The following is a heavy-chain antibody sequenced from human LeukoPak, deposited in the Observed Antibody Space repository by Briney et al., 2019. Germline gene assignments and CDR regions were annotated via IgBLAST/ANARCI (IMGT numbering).Heavy chain of an antibody. V-gene: IGHV3-23*01. J-gene: IGHJ4*02. CDR1: GFTFSDHY. CDR2: ISGSGGST. D-gene: IGHD6-13*01. Sequence: GGSLRLSCAASGFTFSDHYMDWVRQAPGKGLEWVSAISGSGGSTYYADSVKGRFTISRDNSKNTLYLQMNSLRAEDTAVYYCAKDPYSSSWYGGWGQGTLVTVSS. CDR3: AKDPYSSSWYGG.